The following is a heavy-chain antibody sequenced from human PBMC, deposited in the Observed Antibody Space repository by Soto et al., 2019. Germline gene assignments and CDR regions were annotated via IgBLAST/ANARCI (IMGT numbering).Heavy chain of an antibody. Sequence: PSETLSLTCTVSGASISSGDYYWTWIRQPPGKGLEWIGSIYYSGSTHYNPSLKSRVTISVDTSKNQFSLKLSSVTAADTAVYYCARGREGQLWPPGGFPFQLSFDPWGQGTLVTVSS. V-gene: IGHV4-30-4*02. D-gene: IGHD5-18*01. CDR2: IYYSGST. CDR3: ARGREGQLWPPGGFPFQLSFDP. J-gene: IGHJ5*02. CDR1: GASISSGDYY.